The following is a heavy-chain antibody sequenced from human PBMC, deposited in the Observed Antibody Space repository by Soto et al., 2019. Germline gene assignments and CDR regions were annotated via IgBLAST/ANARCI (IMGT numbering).Heavy chain of an antibody. J-gene: IGHJ6*04. D-gene: IGHD3-10*01. CDR3: ARARNSGSYGMDA. Sequence: DSVQVSCKASGYTFSGYYMHWVRQAPGQGLEWMGWINPNSGGTNYAQKFQGWVTMTRDTSISTAYMELSRLRSDDTAVYYCARARNSGSYGMDAWGYGQTVTVAS. V-gene: IGHV1-2*04. CDR1: GYTFSGYY. CDR2: INPNSGGT.